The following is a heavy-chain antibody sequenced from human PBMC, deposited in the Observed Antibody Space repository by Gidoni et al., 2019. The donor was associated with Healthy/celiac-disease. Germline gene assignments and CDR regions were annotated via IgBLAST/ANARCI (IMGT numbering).Heavy chain of an antibody. CDR1: GGSFSGYY. Sequence: QVQLQQWGAGLLKPSETLSLTCAVYGGSFSGYYWGWIRQPPGKGLEWIGEINHSGSTNYNPSLKSRVTISVDTSKNQFSLKLSSVTAADTAVYYCARGTGSGWYAYYYGMDVWGQGTTVTVSS. CDR3: ARGTGSGWYAYYYGMDV. CDR2: INHSGST. D-gene: IGHD6-19*01. V-gene: IGHV4-34*01. J-gene: IGHJ6*02.